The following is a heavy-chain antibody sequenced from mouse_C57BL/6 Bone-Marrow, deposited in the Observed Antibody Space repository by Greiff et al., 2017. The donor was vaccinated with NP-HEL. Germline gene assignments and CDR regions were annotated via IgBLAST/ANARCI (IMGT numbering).Heavy chain of an antibody. V-gene: IGHV5-17*01. CDR2: ISSGSSTI. Sequence: EVKLVESGGGLVKPGGSLKLSCAASGFTFSDYGMHWVRQAPEKGLEWVAYISSGSSTIYYADTVKGRFTISRDNAKNTLFLQMTSLRSEDTAMYYCARQNYGSSYELDYWGQGTSVTVSS. J-gene: IGHJ4*01. D-gene: IGHD1-1*01. CDR3: ARQNYGSSYELDY. CDR1: GFTFSDYG.